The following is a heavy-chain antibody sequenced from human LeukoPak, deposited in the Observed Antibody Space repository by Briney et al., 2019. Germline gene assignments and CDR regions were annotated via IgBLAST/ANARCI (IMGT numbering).Heavy chain of an antibody. CDR1: GGSISSSSYY. V-gene: IGHV4-39*01. J-gene: IGHJ4*02. Sequence: SETLSLTCTVSGGSISSSSYYWGWIRQPPGKGLEWIGSIYFSGRTYYNPSLKSRVTISVDTSTNQFSLKLSSVTAADTAVYYCARHYGPPYSSGWGGYFDYWGQGTLVTVSS. CDR2: IYFSGRT. D-gene: IGHD6-19*01. CDR3: ARHYGPPYSSGWGGYFDY.